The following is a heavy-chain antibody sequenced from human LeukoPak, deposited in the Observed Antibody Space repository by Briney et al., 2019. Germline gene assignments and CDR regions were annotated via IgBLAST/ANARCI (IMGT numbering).Heavy chain of an antibody. V-gene: IGHV3-7*01. Sequence: GGSLRLSRAASGLIFSNYWMGWVRQAPGKGLEGVASINQDSSEKYYVDSVKGRFTISRDNSKNSLYLHMNSLRVEDTAVYYCARASSGRYFAFIDYWGQGILVTVSS. D-gene: IGHD1-26*01. J-gene: IGHJ4*02. CDR2: INQDSSEK. CDR3: ARASSGRYFAFIDY. CDR1: GLIFSNYW.